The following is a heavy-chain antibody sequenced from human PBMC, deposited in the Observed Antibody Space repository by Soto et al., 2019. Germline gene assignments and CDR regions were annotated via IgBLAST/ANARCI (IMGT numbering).Heavy chain of an antibody. J-gene: IGHJ4*02. CDR2: IYPGDSNT. Sequence: PGESLKISCKGSGYSFTSYLICWVRQMPGKGLEWMGIIYPGDSNTAYSPSFQGQVTISADKSISTAFLHWSTLNASDTATYYCARPADSYGYDYLGQGTLVTFSS. V-gene: IGHV5-51*01. CDR3: ARPADSYGYDY. CDR1: GYSFTSYL. D-gene: IGHD3-16*01.